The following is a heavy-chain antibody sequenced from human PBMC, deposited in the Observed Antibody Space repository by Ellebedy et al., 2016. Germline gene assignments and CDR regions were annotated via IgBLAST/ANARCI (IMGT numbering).Heavy chain of an antibody. Sequence: GESLKISCTASELNLGNYFMSWVRQAPGKGLEWVSTISGGGYTTYFADSVKGRFTISRDSSKNSVYLRMNNLRVEDTAVYYCRQGHYADFWGQGTLVTVSS. CDR1: ELNLGNYF. CDR3: RQGHYADF. J-gene: IGHJ4*02. CDR2: ISGGGYTT. V-gene: IGHV3-23*01.